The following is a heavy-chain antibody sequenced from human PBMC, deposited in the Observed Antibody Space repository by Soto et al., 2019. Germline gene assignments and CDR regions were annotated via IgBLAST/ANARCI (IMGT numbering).Heavy chain of an antibody. D-gene: IGHD1-26*01. CDR3: ARDPGEWELPLYYYYYGMDV. CDR1: GFTFSSYS. CDR2: ISSSSSYI. J-gene: IGHJ6*02. V-gene: IGHV3-21*01. Sequence: GGSLRLSCAASGFTFSSYSMNWVRQAPGKGLEWVSSISSSSSYIYYADSVKGRFTISRDNAKNSLYLQMNSQRAEDTAVYYCARDPGEWELPLYYYYYGMDVWGQGTTVTVSS.